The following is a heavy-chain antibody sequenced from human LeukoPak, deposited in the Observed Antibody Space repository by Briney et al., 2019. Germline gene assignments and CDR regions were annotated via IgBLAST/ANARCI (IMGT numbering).Heavy chain of an antibody. CDR2: IIPIFGTA. Sequence: SVKVSCKASGGTFSSYAISWVRQAPGQGLEWMGRIIPIFGTANYAQKFQGRVTITTDESTSTAYMELSSLSSEDTAVYYCARGPELLRAFDIWGQGTMVTVSS. CDR1: GGTFSSYA. D-gene: IGHD1-7*01. V-gene: IGHV1-69*05. CDR3: ARGPELLRAFDI. J-gene: IGHJ3*02.